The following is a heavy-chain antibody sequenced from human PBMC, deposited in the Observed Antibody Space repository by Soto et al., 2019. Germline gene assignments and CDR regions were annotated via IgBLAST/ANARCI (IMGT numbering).Heavy chain of an antibody. CDR2: ISYDGSNE. D-gene: IGHD6-19*01. V-gene: IGHV3-30-3*01. J-gene: IGHJ3*02. CDR1: GFTFSSYA. Sequence: GGSLRLSCSASGFTFSSYAMHWVRQAPGKGPEWVAVISYDGSNEYYADSVKGRFTISRDNSKNTLYLQMNSLRAEDTAVYYCAREGLMYSSGWFDAFDIWGQGTMVTVSS. CDR3: AREGLMYSSGWFDAFDI.